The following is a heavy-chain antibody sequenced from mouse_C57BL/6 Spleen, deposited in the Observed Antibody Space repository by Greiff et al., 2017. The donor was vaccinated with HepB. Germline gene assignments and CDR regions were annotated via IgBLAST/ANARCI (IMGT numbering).Heavy chain of an antibody. V-gene: IGHV6-3*01. J-gene: IGHJ4*01. CDR1: GFTFSNYW. Sequence: EVHLVESGGGLVQPGGSMKLSCVASGFTFSNYWMNWVRQSPEKGLEWVAQIRLKSDNYATHYAGSGKGRFTISRDDSKSSVYLQMNNLRAEDTGIYYCTGQWLYAMDYWGQGTSVTVSS. CDR2: IRLKSDNYAT. D-gene: IGHD2-2*01. CDR3: TGQWLYAMDY.